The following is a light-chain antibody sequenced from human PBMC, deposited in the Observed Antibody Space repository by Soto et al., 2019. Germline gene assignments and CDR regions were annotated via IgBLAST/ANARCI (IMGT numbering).Light chain of an antibody. CDR2: HAS. Sequence: IKISKFPSTLLASVGDRVTITCRASQSISNCLAWYQQKPVTAPKLLIYHASSLGSGVPSRFSGSGSGTEFTLSMSSLQPDDFATYSCQQYNSYSFSQGTRWIS. CDR1: QSISNC. CDR3: QQYNSYS. V-gene: IGKV1-5*01. J-gene: IGKJ1*01.